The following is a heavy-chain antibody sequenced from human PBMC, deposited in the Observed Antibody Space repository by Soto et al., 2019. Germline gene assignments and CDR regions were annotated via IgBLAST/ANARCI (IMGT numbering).Heavy chain of an antibody. CDR3: ARSPGAAAGTPSPFVDY. V-gene: IGHV4-34*01. CDR2: INHSGST. CDR1: GGSFSGYY. D-gene: IGHD6-13*01. Sequence: QVQLQQWGAGLLKPSETLSLTCAVYGGSFSGYYWSWIRQPPGKGLEWIGEINHSGSTNYNPSLKSRVTISVDTSKNQFPLKLSSVTAADTAVYYCARSPGAAAGTPSPFVDYWGQGTLVTVSS. J-gene: IGHJ4*02.